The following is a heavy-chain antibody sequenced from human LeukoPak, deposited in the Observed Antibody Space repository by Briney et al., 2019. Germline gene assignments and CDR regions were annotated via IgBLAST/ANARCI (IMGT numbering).Heavy chain of an antibody. CDR3: AREMATIVNQFDY. Sequence: GASVKVSCKASGYTFTSYGISWVRQGPGQGLEWMGWISPYNGNTNYAQKLQGRVTMTTDTSTTTAYMELRSLRSDDTAVYYCAREMATIVNQFDYWGQGTLVTVSS. CDR1: GYTFTSYG. CDR2: ISPYNGNT. J-gene: IGHJ4*02. V-gene: IGHV1-18*01. D-gene: IGHD5-24*01.